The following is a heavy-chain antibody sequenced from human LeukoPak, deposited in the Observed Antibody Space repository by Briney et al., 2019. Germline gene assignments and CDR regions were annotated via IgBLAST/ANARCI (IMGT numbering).Heavy chain of an antibody. Sequence: GASVKVSCKASGYTSTSYYTHWVRQAPGQGLEWMGIINPSSGSTSYAQKFQGRVTMTRDMSTSTVYMELSSLRSEDTAVYYCARVTSQQTPADSSGYFIVFDYWGQGTLVTVSS. V-gene: IGHV1-46*01. D-gene: IGHD3-22*01. CDR1: GYTSTSYY. CDR2: INPSSGST. J-gene: IGHJ4*02. CDR3: ARVTSQQTPADSSGYFIVFDY.